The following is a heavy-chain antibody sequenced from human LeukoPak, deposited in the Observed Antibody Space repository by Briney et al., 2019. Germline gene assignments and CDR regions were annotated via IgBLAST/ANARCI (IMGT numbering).Heavy chain of an antibody. Sequence: SETLSLTCTVSGGSISSSSYYWGWIRQPPGKGLEWIGSIYYSGSTYYNPSLKSRVTISVDTSKNQFSLKLSSVTAADTAVYYCARRAPNFQFHYYMDVWGKGATVTVSS. V-gene: IGHV4-39*01. CDR2: IYYSGST. D-gene: IGHD2-8*01. CDR1: GGSISSSSYY. CDR3: ARRAPNFQFHYYMDV. J-gene: IGHJ6*03.